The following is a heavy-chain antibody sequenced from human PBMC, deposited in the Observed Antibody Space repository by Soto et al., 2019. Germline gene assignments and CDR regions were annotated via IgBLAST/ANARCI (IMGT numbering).Heavy chain of an antibody. J-gene: IGHJ4*02. CDR3: ARDPMYFYDSSGYYDY. CDR1: GFTFSSYW. V-gene: IGHV3-74*01. CDR2: INSDGSST. Sequence: GGSLRLSCAASGFTFSSYWMYWFRQAPGKGLVWVSRINSDGSSTTYADSVKGRFTISRDNAKNTLYLQMNSLRAEDTAVYYCARDPMYFYDSSGYYDYWGQGTLVTVSS. D-gene: IGHD3-22*01.